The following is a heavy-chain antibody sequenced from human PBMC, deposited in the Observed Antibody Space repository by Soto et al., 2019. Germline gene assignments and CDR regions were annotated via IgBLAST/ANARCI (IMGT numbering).Heavy chain of an antibody. CDR3: ARSGISSSLLY. D-gene: IGHD6-6*01. Sequence: PSETLSLTCTVSGGSISSYYWSWIRQPPGKGLEWIGYIYYSGSTNYNPSLKSRVTISVDTSKNQFSLKLSSVTAADTAVYYCARSGISSSLLYWGQGTLVTVSS. J-gene: IGHJ4*02. V-gene: IGHV4-59*01. CDR1: GGSISSYY. CDR2: IYYSGST.